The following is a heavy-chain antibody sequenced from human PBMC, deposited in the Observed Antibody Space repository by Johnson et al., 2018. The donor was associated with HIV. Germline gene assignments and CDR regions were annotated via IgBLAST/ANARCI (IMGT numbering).Heavy chain of an antibody. J-gene: IGHJ3*02. CDR1: GFTFSSYG. Sequence: QVQLVESGGGVVQPGRSLRLSCAASGFTFSSYGMHWVRQAPGKGLEWVAVISYDGSNKYYADSVKGRFTISRDNSKNSLYLQMNSLRTEDTALYFCQACRDGYNYETYGFDIWVQGTMVTVSS. V-gene: IGHV3-30*03. CDR3: QACRDGYNYETYGFDI. CDR2: ISYDGSNK. D-gene: IGHD5-24*01.